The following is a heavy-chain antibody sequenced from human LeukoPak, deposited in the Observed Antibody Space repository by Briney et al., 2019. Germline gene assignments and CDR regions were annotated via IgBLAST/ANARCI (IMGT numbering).Heavy chain of an antibody. CDR2: IYSGGST. V-gene: IGHV3-53*01. D-gene: IGHD6-19*01. J-gene: IGHJ6*02. CDR3: ARDRAVAGPKAGYGMDV. CDR1: GFTVSSNY. Sequence: GGSLRLSCAASGFTVSSNYMSWVRQAPGKGLEWVSVIYSGGSTYYADSVKGRFTISRDNSKNTLYLQMNSLRAEDTAVYYCARDRAVAGPKAGYGMDVWGQGTTVTVSS.